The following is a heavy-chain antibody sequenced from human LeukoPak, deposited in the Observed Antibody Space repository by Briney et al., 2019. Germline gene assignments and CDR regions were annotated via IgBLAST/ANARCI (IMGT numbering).Heavy chain of an antibody. Sequence: GESLKISCQGSGYNFPIYWIGWVRQMPGKGLEWMGIIYPGDSDTRYSPSFQGQVTISADKSISTAYLQWSSLKASDTAMYYCARGDMVRGVIRYWGQGTLVTVSS. CDR2: IYPGDSDT. J-gene: IGHJ4*02. CDR1: GYNFPIYW. D-gene: IGHD3-10*01. CDR3: ARGDMVRGVIRY. V-gene: IGHV5-51*01.